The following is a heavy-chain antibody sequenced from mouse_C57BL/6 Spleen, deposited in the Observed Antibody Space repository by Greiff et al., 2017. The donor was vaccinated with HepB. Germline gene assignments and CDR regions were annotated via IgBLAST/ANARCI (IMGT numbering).Heavy chain of an antibody. J-gene: IGHJ2*01. Sequence: VQRVESGAELVMPGASVKLSCKASGYTFTSYWMHWVKQRPGQGLEWIGEIDPSDSYTNYNQKFKGKSTLTVDKSSSTAYMQLSSLTSEDSAVYYCARGAGTDFDYWGQGTTLTVSS. CDR2: IDPSDSYT. CDR3: ARGAGTDFDY. CDR1: GYTFTSYW. V-gene: IGHV1-69*01.